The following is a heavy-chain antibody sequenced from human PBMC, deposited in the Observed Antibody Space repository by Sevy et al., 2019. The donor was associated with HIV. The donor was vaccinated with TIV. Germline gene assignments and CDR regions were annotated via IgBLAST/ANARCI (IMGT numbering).Heavy chain of an antibody. CDR2: IYTSGST. J-gene: IGHJ6*02. D-gene: IGHD3-10*01. CDR3: AGSYYNVNYYYYGMDV. Sequence: SETLSLTCTVSGGSISSYYWSWSRQPAGKGLEWIGRIYTSGSTNYNPSLKSRVTMSVDTSKNQFSLKLSSVTAADTAVYYCAGSYYNVNYYYYGMDVWGQGTTVTVSS. V-gene: IGHV4-4*07. CDR1: GGSISSYY.